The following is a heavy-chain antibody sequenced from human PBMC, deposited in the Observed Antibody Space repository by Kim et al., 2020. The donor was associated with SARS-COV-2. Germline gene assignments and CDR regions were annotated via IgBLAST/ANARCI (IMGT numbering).Heavy chain of an antibody. CDR3: ARSGAVAGNAFDI. V-gene: IGHV1-2*02. D-gene: IGHD6-19*01. J-gene: IGHJ3*02. Sequence: YAQKFQGRVTMTRDTSISTAYMELSRLRSDDRAVYYCARSGAVAGNAFDIWGQGTMVTVSS.